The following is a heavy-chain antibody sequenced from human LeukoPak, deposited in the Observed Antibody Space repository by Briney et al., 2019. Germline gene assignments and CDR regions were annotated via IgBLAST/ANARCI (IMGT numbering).Heavy chain of an antibody. CDR2: INHSGST. Sequence: SETLSLTCAVYGGSFSGYYWSWIRQPPGKGREWIGEINHSGSTNYNPSLKSRVTISVDTSKNQFSLKLSSVTAADTAVYYCARGGPYDYVWGSYRSYFDYWGQGTLVTVSS. CDR3: ARGGPYDYVWGSYRSYFDY. D-gene: IGHD3-16*02. CDR1: GGSFSGYY. J-gene: IGHJ4*02. V-gene: IGHV4-34*01.